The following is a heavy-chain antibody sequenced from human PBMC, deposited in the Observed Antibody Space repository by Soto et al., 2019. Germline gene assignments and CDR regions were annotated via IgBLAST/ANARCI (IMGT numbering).Heavy chain of an antibody. D-gene: IGHD2-15*01. Sequence: SETLSLTCAVYGGSFSGYYWSWIRQPPGKGLEWIGEINHSGSTNYNPSLKGRVTISVDTSKNQFSLKLSSVTAADTAVYYCAAHCSGGSCYGWFDPWGQGTLVTVS. CDR1: GGSFSGYY. J-gene: IGHJ5*02. CDR3: AAHCSGGSCYGWFDP. CDR2: INHSGST. V-gene: IGHV4-34*01.